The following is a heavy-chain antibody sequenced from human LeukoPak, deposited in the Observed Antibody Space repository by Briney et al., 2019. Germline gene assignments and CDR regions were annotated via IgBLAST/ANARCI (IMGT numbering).Heavy chain of an antibody. V-gene: IGHV2-5*02. D-gene: IGHD5-12*01. CDR1: GFSLSTGGVG. J-gene: IGHJ3*02. CDR3: AHSRYSGYADDAFDI. CDR2: IYWDDDK. Sequence: KESGPTLVKPTQTLTLTCTFSGFSLSTGGVGVGWIRQPPGKALEWLALIYWDDDKRYNPSLKSRLTITKDTSKNQVVLTMTNMDPVDTATYYCAHSRYSGYADDAFDIWGQGTMVTVSS.